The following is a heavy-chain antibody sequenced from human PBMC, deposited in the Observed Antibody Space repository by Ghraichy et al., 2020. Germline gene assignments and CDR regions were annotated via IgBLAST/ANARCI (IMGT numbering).Heavy chain of an antibody. CDR3: ARLKFPDYYYGMDV. CDR2: NYYSGST. J-gene: IGHJ6*02. CDR1: GGSISSYY. D-gene: IGHD2-21*01. Sequence: SETLSLTCTVSGGSISSYYWSWIRQPPGKGLEWIGYNYYSGSTNYNPSLKSRVTISVDTSKNQFSLKLSSVTAADTAVYYCARLKFPDYYYGMDVWGQGTTVTVSS. V-gene: IGHV4-59*01.